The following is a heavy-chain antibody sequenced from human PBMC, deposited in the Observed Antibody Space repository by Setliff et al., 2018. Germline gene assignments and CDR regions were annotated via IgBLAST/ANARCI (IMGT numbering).Heavy chain of an antibody. CDR3: ARVVVVTAIPFYYYYGMDV. J-gene: IGHJ6*02. V-gene: IGHV1-18*01. Sequence: ASVKVSCKASGGTFSSYAISWVRQAPGQGLEWMGWISAYNGNTNYAQKLQGRVTMTTDESTSTAYMELSSLRSEDTAVYYCARVVVVTAIPFYYYYGMDVWGQGATVTVS. CDR1: GGTFSSYA. D-gene: IGHD2-21*02. CDR2: ISAYNGNT.